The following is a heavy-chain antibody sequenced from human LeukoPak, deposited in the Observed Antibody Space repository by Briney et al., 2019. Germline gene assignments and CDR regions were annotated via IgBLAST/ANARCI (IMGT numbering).Heavy chain of an antibody. Sequence: PGGSLRLSCAASGFTFSSYEMNWDRQAPGKGLEWVSYISSSGSTIYYADSVKGRFTISRDNAKNSLYLQMNSLRAEDTAVYYCARGYYYGSGSYLWGQGTLVTVSS. V-gene: IGHV3-48*03. CDR1: GFTFSSYE. CDR2: ISSSGSTI. J-gene: IGHJ4*02. D-gene: IGHD3-10*01. CDR3: ARGYYYGSGSYL.